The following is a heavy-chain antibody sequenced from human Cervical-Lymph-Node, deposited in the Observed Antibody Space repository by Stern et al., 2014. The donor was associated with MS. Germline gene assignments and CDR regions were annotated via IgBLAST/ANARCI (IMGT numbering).Heavy chain of an antibody. CDR2: ISTISTI. D-gene: IGHD1-1*01. J-gene: IGHJ5*01. CDR1: GFPLSIYS. V-gene: IGHV3-48*01. Sequence: EVQLVESGGGLVQPGGSLRLSCAASGFPLSIYSMNWVRQAPGKGLAWVSYISTISTIYYADSVKGRFTISRDNAKNSLYLQMNSLRAEDTAVYFCARDDWVERLDSWGQGTLVTVSS. CDR3: ARDDWVERLDS.